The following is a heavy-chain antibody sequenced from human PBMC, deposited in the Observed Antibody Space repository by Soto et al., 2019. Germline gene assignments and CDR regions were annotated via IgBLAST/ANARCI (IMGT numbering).Heavy chain of an antibody. J-gene: IGHJ6*02. Sequence: PGGSLRLCCAASGSTLATYWMYWVRQAPGKGPEWLSGINSDGTISSYADSVKGRFTISRDNARNTLSLQMNSLRADDTAVYYCARRSGEHFESFSYSLPPWGPRTT. D-gene: IGHD2-21*01. CDR2: INSDGTIS. V-gene: IGHV3-74*01. CDR1: GSTLATYW. CDR3: ARRSGEHFESFSYSLPP.